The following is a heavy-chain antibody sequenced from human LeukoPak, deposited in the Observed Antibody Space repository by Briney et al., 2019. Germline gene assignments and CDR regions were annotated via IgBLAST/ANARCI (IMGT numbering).Heavy chain of an antibody. CDR1: GFTFSSYA. J-gene: IGHJ4*02. CDR2: ISNSGGRT. D-gene: IGHD5-12*01. CDR3: AKSYNGYESKPDY. V-gene: IGHV3-23*01. Sequence: GGSLRLSCAASGFTFSSYAMSWVRQAPGKGLEWVSSISNSGGRTFYTDSVKGRFTISRDNSKITLYLQMSSLRAEDAAVYYCAKSYNGYESKPDYWGQGTLVTVSS.